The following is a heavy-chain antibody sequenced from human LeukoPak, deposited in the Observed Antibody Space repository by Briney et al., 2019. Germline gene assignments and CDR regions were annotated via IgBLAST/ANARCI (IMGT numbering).Heavy chain of an antibody. V-gene: IGHV4-39*07. D-gene: IGHD2-2*01. CDR2: IYNSGST. J-gene: IGHJ5*02. CDR3: ARWGTYASTSNWFDP. CDR1: GDSISRSRHF. Sequence: SETLSLTCNVSGDSISRSRHFWAWIRQSPGRGLEWIGYIYNSGSTYYNPSLKSRFTISVDTSKNQVSLSLRSVTAADTAVYYCARWGTYASTSNWFDPWGQGTLVTVSS.